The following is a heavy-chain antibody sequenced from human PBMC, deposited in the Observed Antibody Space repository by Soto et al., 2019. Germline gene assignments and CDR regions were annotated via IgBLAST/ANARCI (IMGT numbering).Heavy chain of an antibody. D-gene: IGHD3-10*01. Sequence: EVQLVESGGGLVKPGGSLRLSCAASGFTFSSYSMNWVRQAPGKGLEWVSSISSSSSYIYYADSVKGRFTISRDNAKNSLYLQMNSLRAEDTAVYYCARGDITMVRGVPFDYWGQGTLVTVSS. V-gene: IGHV3-21*01. J-gene: IGHJ4*02. CDR1: GFTFSSYS. CDR2: ISSSSSYI. CDR3: ARGDITMVRGVPFDY.